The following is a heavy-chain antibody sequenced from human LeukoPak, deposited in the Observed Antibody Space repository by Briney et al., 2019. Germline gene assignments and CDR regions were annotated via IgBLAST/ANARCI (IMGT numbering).Heavy chain of an antibody. CDR2: INWNSGSI. CDR1: GFTFDDYA. Sequence: GGSLRLSCAASGFTFDDYAMHWVRQAPGKGLEWVSGINWNSGSIGYADSVKGQFTISRDNAKNSLYLQPNSLRAEDTALYYCTKSGSGNFLSRLDYWGQGTLVTVSS. J-gene: IGHJ4*02. V-gene: IGHV3-9*01. D-gene: IGHD1-26*01. CDR3: TKSGSGNFLSRLDY.